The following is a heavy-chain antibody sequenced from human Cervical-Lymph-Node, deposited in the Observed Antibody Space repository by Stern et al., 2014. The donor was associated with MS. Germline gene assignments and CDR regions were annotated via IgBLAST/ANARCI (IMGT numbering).Heavy chain of an antibody. Sequence: DQLVQSGGGLAQPGGSLRLSCAGSGFTFSDYAMSWVRQAPGKGLEWVSGISGSGGSTYYAASVQGRFNISRDKSMDTMYLQMSSLRVDDTAVYYCAKGSRIVGSPEFDSWGQGTLVTVSS. J-gene: IGHJ4*02. CDR2: ISGSGGST. CDR1: GFTFSDYA. CDR3: AKGSRIVGSPEFDS. V-gene: IGHV3-23*04. D-gene: IGHD1-26*01.